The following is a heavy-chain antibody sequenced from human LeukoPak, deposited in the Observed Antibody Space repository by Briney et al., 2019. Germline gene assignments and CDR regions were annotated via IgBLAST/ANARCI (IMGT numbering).Heavy chain of an antibody. CDR1: GYTFTGYY. Sequence: ASVKVSCKASGYTFTGYYMHWVRQAPGQGLEWMGRINPNSGGTNYAQKFQGRVTMTRDTSISTAYMELCRLRSDDTAVYYCARSVQRYCSGGSCYSNFSPRDYWGQGTLVTVSS. D-gene: IGHD2-15*01. CDR3: ARSVQRYCSGGSCYSNFSPRDY. CDR2: INPNSGGT. V-gene: IGHV1-2*06. J-gene: IGHJ4*02.